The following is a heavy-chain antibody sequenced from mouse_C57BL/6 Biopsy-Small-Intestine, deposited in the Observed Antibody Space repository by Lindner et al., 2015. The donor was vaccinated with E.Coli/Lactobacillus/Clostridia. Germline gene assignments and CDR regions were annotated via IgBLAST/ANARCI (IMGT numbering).Heavy chain of an antibody. CDR1: GYTFTSYD. D-gene: IGHD2-4*01. V-gene: IGHV1-85*01. CDR2: IYPRDGST. J-gene: IGHJ1*03. Sequence: VQLQESGPELVKPGASVKLSCKASGYTFTSYDINWVKQRPGQGLEWIEWIYPRDGSTKYNEKFKGKATLTVDASSSTAYMELYSLTSEDSAVYFCARFYYDYDWYFDVWGTGTAVTVSS. CDR3: ARFYYDYDWYFDV.